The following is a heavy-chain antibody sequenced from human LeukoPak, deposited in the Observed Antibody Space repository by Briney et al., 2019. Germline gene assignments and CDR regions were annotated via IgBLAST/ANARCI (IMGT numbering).Heavy chain of an antibody. CDR1: GGSFSGYY. J-gene: IGHJ5*02. CDR3: ASIGCSSTSCYHNWFDP. Sequence: PSETLSLTCAVYGGSFSGYYWSWIRQPPGKGLEWIGEINHGGSTNYNPSLKSRVTISVDTSKNQFSLRLSSVTAADTAVYYCASIGCSSTSCYHNWFDPWGQGTLVTVSS. CDR2: INHGGST. D-gene: IGHD2-2*01. V-gene: IGHV4-34*01.